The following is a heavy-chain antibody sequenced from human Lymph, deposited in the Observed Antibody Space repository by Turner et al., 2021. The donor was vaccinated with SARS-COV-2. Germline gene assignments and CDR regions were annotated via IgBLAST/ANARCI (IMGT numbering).Heavy chain of an antibody. V-gene: IGHV4-59*01. CDR1: GGSMNSNY. Sequence: VPLQESGPRLVKHFETMSITCTVSGGSMNSNYWSWIRQPTGKRLEWIGYIYYRGRTNYNTSLKSRVTISVDTSKNQCSLNLTSVTAADTAIYYCARETLNNWVDPWGQGILVTVSS. J-gene: IGHJ5*02. CDR3: ARETLNNWVDP. D-gene: IGHD3-9*01. CDR2: IYYRGRT.